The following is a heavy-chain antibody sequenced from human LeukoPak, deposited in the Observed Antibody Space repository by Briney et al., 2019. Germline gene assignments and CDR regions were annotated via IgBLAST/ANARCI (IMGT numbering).Heavy chain of an antibody. CDR3: AKDLGRYRNNFFDY. J-gene: IGHJ4*02. V-gene: IGHV3-23*01. CDR2: ISGSGGGT. Sequence: GGSLRLSCAASGFTFSSIAMSWVRQAPDKGLEWVSTISGSGGGTYYADSVKGRFTISRDDSKNTLYLQMNSLRADDTAVYYCAKDLGRYRNNFFDYWGQGNLVTVSS. D-gene: IGHD1-26*01. CDR1: GFTFSSIA.